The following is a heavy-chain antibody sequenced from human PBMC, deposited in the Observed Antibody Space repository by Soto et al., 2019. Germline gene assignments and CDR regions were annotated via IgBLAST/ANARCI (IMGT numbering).Heavy chain of an antibody. J-gene: IGHJ5*02. CDR3: ARDHGNWFDP. V-gene: IGHV3-11*01. CDR1: GFSFGDYY. CDR2: ISGSGRTI. Sequence: QVQLVESGAGLVKPGSSLRLSCTASGFSFGDYYMSWIRQAPGKGLEWISYISGSGRTIDFADSVKGRFTISRDNANKSTYLHLNSLRAEDTAIYYCARDHGNWFDPWGQGTRVTVAS.